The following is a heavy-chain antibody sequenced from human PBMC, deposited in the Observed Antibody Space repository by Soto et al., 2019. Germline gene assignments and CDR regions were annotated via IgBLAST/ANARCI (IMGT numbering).Heavy chain of an antibody. D-gene: IGHD6-13*01. CDR1: CGSISYYY. CDR2: IFYSGST. V-gene: IGHV4-59*01. J-gene: IGHJ6*02. Sequence: SETLSLTCTFSCGSISYYYCNWIRQSPGKGLEWIGYIFYSGSTHYNPSLKSRATISIDTSKNQFSLRLTSVTAADTAVYFCARGSPPSRYGLDVWGQGTTVTVSS. CDR3: ARGSPPSRYGLDV.